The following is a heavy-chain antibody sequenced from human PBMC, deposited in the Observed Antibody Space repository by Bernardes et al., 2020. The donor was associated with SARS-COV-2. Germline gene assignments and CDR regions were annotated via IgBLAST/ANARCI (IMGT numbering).Heavy chain of an antibody. J-gene: IGHJ4*02. CDR1: GFTFMNYA. Sequence: GGSLRLSCAASGFTFMNYAMSWVRQVPGKGLEWVSGISASGRSTYYADSVEGRFTISRDNSNNTLHLQMNSLRVDDTAVYHCAPDTSGWFVGYWGPGTLVTVSS. V-gene: IGHV3-23*01. CDR2: ISASGRST. D-gene: IGHD6-19*01. CDR3: APDTSGWFVGY.